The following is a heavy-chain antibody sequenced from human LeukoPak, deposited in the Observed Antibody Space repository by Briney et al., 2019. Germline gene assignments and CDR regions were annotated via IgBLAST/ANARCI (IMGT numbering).Heavy chain of an antibody. Sequence: GGSLRLSCAASGFTFSSYSMNWVRQAPGKGLEWVSSISSSSSYIYYADSVKGRFTISRDNSKNTLYLQMNSLRAEDTAVYYCARDLTYGGKVMGVDLIPDYWGQGTLVTVSS. D-gene: IGHD4-23*01. CDR2: ISSSSSYI. V-gene: IGHV3-21*01. CDR1: GFTFSSYS. CDR3: ARDLTYGGKVMGVDLIPDY. J-gene: IGHJ4*02.